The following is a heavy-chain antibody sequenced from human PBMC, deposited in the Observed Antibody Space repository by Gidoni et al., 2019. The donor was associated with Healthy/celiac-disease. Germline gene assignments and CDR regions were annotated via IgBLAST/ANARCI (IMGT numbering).Heavy chain of an antibody. V-gene: IGHV1-58*01. Sequence: QMQLVQSGPEVKKPGTSVKVSCKASGFTFTSSAVQWVRQARGQRLEWIGWIVVGSGNTNYAQKFQERVTITRDMSTSTAYMELSSLRSEDTAVYYCAAERGDVLAVAGWGQGTLVTVSS. D-gene: IGHD6-19*01. CDR1: GFTFTSSA. J-gene: IGHJ4*02. CDR2: IVVGSGNT. CDR3: AAERGDVLAVAG.